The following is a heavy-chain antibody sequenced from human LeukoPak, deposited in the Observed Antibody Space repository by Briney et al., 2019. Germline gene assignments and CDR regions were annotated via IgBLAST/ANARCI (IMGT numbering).Heavy chain of an antibody. Sequence: SETLSLTCTVSGGSLSSYYWRWIRQPPGKGLEWIGYIYYSGSTNYNPSLKSRVTISVDTSKNQFSLKLSSVTAADTAVYYCAGTRIAAAGAIDYWGQGTLVTVSS. CDR3: AGTRIAAAGAIDY. V-gene: IGHV4-59*01. CDR1: GGSLSSYY. J-gene: IGHJ4*02. CDR2: IYYSGST. D-gene: IGHD6-13*01.